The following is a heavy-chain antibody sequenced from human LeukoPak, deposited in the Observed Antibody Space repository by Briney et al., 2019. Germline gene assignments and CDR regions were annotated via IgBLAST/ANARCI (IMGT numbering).Heavy chain of an antibody. CDR3: ASRTLTTFDY. V-gene: IGHV3-23*01. Sequence: GGSLRLSCAASGFTFSNYAMSWVRQAPGKGLEWVSGISNSGSGTYYANSVKGRFTISRDNSKNTLYLQMNSLRAEDTAVYYCASRTLTTFDYWGQGTLVTVSS. D-gene: IGHD2/OR15-2a*01. J-gene: IGHJ4*02. CDR1: GFTFSNYA. CDR2: ISNSGSGT.